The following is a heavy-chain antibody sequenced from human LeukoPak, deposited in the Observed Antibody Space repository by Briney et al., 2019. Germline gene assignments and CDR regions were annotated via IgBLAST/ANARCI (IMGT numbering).Heavy chain of an antibody. CDR3: ARAIVGARHRYEDGYYFDS. CDR1: GFTVSSNY. D-gene: IGHD1-26*01. Sequence: GGSLRLSCAASGFTVSSNYMSWFRQAPGKGLEWVSVLYTVGSTYYADSVKGRFTISKDSSKNTVSLLMNSLRAEDTAISYCARAIVGARHRYEDGYYFDSWGEGTLVTVSS. V-gene: IGHV3-53*01. CDR2: LYTVGST. J-gene: IGHJ4*02.